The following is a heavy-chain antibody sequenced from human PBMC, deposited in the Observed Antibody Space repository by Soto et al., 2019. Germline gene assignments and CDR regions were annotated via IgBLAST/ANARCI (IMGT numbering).Heavy chain of an antibody. D-gene: IGHD3-3*01. CDR3: ARAYYDFWSGYHNENWFDP. CDR2: INPSGGST. V-gene: IGHV1-46*01. CDR1: GYTFTSYY. J-gene: IGHJ5*02. Sequence: QVQLVQSGAEVKKPGASVKVSCKASGYTFTSYYMHWVRQAPGQGLEWMGIINPSGGSTSYAQKFQGRVTMTRDTSTSTVYMELSSLRSEDTAVYYCARAYYDFWSGYHNENWFDPWGQGTLVTVSS.